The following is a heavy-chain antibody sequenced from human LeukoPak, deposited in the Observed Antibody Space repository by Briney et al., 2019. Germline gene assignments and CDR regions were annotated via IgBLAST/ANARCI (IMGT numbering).Heavy chain of an antibody. CDR2: IYYSGTT. V-gene: IGHV4-59*01. J-gene: IGHJ6*03. Sequence: SETLSLTCTVSDDSITMYYWSWIRQPPAKGLEWIGYIYYSGTTNYNPSLKSRVTISVDTSKNQFSLKLTSVTAADTAVYYCARVSWFPGTSYYYMDVWGKGTTVTVSS. CDR1: DDSITMYY. D-gene: IGHD1-1*01. CDR3: ARVSWFPGTSYYYMDV.